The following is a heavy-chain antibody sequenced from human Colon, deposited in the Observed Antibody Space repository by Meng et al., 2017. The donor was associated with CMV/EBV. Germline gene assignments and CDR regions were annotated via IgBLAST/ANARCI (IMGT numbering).Heavy chain of an antibody. CDR2: IWYDGSNK. CDR3: ARDPMAFCISTSCRSDYFDY. D-gene: IGHD2-2*01. J-gene: IGHJ4*02. Sequence: GESLKISCAASGFTFSSYGMHWVRQAPGKGLEWVAVIWYDGSNKFYIDSVKGRFTISRDNSKNTLYLQMNSLRVEDTAVYYCARDPMAFCISTSCRSDYFDYWGQGAQVTVSS. CDR1: GFTFSSYG. V-gene: IGHV3-33*01.